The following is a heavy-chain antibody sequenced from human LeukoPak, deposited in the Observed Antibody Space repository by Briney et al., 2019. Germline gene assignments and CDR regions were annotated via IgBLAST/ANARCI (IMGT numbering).Heavy chain of an antibody. CDR3: ARGLRYFDLAFDY. V-gene: IGHV4-59*01. D-gene: IGHD3-9*01. CDR2: IYYSGST. CDR1: GGSISSYY. J-gene: IGHJ4*02. Sequence: SETLSLTCTVSGGSISSYYWSWIRQPPGEGLEWIGYIYYSGSTNYNPSLKGRVTISVDTSKNQFSLKLSSVTAADTAVYYCARGLRYFDLAFDYWGQGTLVTVSS.